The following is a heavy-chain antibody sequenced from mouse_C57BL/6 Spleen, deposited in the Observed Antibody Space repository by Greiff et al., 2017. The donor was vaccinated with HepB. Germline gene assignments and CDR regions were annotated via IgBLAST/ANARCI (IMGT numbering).Heavy chain of an antibody. Sequence: EVQRVESEGGLVQPGSSMKLSCTASGFTFSDYYMAWVRQVPEKGLEWVANINYDGSSTYYLDSLKSRFIISRDNAKNILYLQMSSLKSEDTATYYCAREGVGEDFDVWGTGTTVTVSS. V-gene: IGHV5-16*01. CDR1: GFTFSDYY. CDR2: INYDGSST. CDR3: AREGVGEDFDV. J-gene: IGHJ1*03. D-gene: IGHD1-1*02.